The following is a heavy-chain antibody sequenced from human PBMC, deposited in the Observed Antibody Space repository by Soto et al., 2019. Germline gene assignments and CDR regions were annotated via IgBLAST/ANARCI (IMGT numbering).Heavy chain of an antibody. V-gene: IGHV1-2*04. J-gene: IGHJ5*02. CDR1: GYTFTGYY. CDR2: INPNSGGT. CDR3: ARSYSSGRENWFDP. D-gene: IGHD6-19*01. Sequence: QVQLVQSGAEVKKPGASVKVSCKASGYTFTGYYMHWVRQAPGQGLEWMGWINPNSGGTNYAQKFQGWVTMTMDTSMSTHYMDLSRLRSDDTAVYYCARSYSSGRENWFDPWGQGTLVTVSS.